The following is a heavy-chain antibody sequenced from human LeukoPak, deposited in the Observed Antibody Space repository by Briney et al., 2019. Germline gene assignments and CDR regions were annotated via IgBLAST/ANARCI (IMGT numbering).Heavy chain of an antibody. CDR2: IKQDGSEK. V-gene: IGHV3-7*01. CDR3: ARNVDTAMVTLYNWFDP. Sequence: GGSLGLSCAASGFTFSSYWMSWVRQAPGKGPEWVANIKQDGSEKYYVDSVKGRFTISRDNAKNSLYLQMNSLRAEDTAVYYCARNVDTAMVTLYNWFDPWGQGTLVTVSS. D-gene: IGHD5-18*01. J-gene: IGHJ5*02. CDR1: GFTFSSYW.